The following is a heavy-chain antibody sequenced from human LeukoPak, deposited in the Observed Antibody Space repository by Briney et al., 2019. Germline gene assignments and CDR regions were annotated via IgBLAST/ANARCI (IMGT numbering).Heavy chain of an antibody. CDR2: IIPILGIA. D-gene: IGHD2-15*01. Sequence: SVKVSCKASGVTFSSYAISWVRQAPGQGLEWMGRIIPILGIANYAQKFQGRVTITADKSTSTAYMELSSLRSEDTAVYYCARERRDSNYFDYWGQGTLVTVSS. CDR3: ARERRDSNYFDY. CDR1: GVTFSSYA. J-gene: IGHJ4*02. V-gene: IGHV1-69*04.